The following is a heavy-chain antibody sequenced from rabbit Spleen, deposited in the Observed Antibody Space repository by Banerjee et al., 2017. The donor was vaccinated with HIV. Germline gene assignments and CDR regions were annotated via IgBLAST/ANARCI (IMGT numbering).Heavy chain of an antibody. CDR3: TIATMTMVLTAL. CDR2: IYGVNGNA. J-gene: IGHJ4*01. CDR1: GLSLSGDW. Sequence: QSLEESGGDLVKTGASLTLTCTVSGLSLSGDWMSWVRQAPGKGLEWIGMIYGVNGNAYYASWAKGRVSISKTSSTTVTLQMTSLTAAVAAFYFCTIATMTMVLTALWGQGTLVTVS. D-gene: IGHD2-1*01. V-gene: IGHV1S40*01.